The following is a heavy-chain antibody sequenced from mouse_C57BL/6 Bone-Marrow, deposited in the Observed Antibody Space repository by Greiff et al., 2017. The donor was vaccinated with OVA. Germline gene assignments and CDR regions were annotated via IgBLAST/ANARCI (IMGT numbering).Heavy chain of an antibody. D-gene: IGHD2-1*01. J-gene: IGHJ4*01. V-gene: IGHV1-81*01. CDR3: ARFLYYGNMDY. Sequence: VKLMESGAELARPGASVKLSCKASGYTFTSYGISWVKQRTGQGLEWIGEIYPRSGNTYYNEKFKGKATLTADKSSSTAYMELRSLTSEDSAVYFCARFLYYGNMDYWGQGTSVTVSS. CDR2: IYPRSGNT. CDR1: GYTFTSYG.